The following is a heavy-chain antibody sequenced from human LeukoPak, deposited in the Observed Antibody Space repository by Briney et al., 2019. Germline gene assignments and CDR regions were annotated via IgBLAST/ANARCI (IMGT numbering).Heavy chain of an antibody. CDR3: ARADITIFGVVIPNWFDP. Sequence: SETLSLTCTVSGGSVSSGSYYWSWLRQPPGKGREYIGYIYYTGSTNYNPSLKSRVTISVDTSKNQFSLKLSSVTAADTAVYYCARADITIFGVVIPNWFDPWGQGTLVTVSS. V-gene: IGHV4-61*01. D-gene: IGHD3-3*01. CDR2: IYYTGST. J-gene: IGHJ5*02. CDR1: GGSVSSGSYY.